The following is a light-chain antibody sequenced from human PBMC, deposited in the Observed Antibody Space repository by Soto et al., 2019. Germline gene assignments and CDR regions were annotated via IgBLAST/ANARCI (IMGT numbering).Light chain of an antibody. CDR2: AAS. CDR1: QIVTINS. Sequence: EVVLTQSPGTLSLSPGERATLSCRASQIVTINSLAWYQQKPGQPPRLLIYAASTRASAVPDRFSGSGSGTDFTLTISRLQPEDFALYYCQQYGDSPFTFGPGTRVDVK. J-gene: IGKJ3*01. V-gene: IGKV3-20*01. CDR3: QQYGDSPFT.